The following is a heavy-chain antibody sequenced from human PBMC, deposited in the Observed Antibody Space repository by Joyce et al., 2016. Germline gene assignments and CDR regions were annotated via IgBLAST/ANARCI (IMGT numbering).Heavy chain of an antibody. Sequence: QVQLAQSGPEVKKPGASVKVSCKVSGKSLSELSMHWGRHLPGKGLEWRGGFNPEDGDTMDAENLPGRVTMTEDTSTDTGYMELNSLTFEDTAVYYCAISSVHGWGVWVSWGQGTLVTVSS. CDR2: FNPEDGDT. CDR1: GKSLSELS. D-gene: IGHD3-16*01. V-gene: IGHV1-24*01. CDR3: AISSVHGWGVWVS. J-gene: IGHJ5*02.